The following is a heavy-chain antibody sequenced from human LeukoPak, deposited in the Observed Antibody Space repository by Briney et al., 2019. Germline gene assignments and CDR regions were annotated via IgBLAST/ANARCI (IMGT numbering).Heavy chain of an antibody. J-gene: IGHJ4*02. Sequence: GGSLRLSCAASGFTFNTYAMNWVRQAPGKGLEWVSAISDSGGSTYYADSVKGRFTISRDNFKNTVYLQIHRLRAEDTAVYYCAKGKGSSSSSIDWWGQGTLVTVSP. D-gene: IGHD2-15*01. V-gene: IGHV3-23*01. CDR2: ISDSGGST. CDR1: GFTFNTYA. CDR3: AKGKGSSSSSIDW.